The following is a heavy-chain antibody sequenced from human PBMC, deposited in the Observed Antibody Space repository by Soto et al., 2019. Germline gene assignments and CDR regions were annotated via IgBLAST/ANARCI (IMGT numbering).Heavy chain of an antibody. Sequence: QVQLVQSGAEVKKPGASVKVSCKASGYTFTSYDINWVRQATGQGLEWMGWMNPNSGNTGYAQKFQGRVTMTRNTSISTAYKELSSLRSDDTAVYYCARERTGTASMDVWGQGTTVTVSS. CDR2: MNPNSGNT. CDR3: ARERTGTASMDV. V-gene: IGHV1-8*01. J-gene: IGHJ6*02. CDR1: GYTFTSYD. D-gene: IGHD1-1*01.